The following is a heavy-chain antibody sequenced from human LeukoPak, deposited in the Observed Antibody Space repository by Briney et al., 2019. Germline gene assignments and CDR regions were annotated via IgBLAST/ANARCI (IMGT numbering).Heavy chain of an antibody. V-gene: IGHV3-23*01. J-gene: IGHJ4*02. CDR3: AKEATTVPSSIN. Sequence: GGSLRLSCAASGFTFDDYAMHWVRQAPGKGLEWVSGISGSGGSTYYADSVKGRFTISRDNSKNTLYLQMNSLRAEDTAVYYCAKEATTVPSSINWGQGTLVTVSS. CDR1: GFTFDDYA. CDR2: ISGSGGST. D-gene: IGHD4-17*01.